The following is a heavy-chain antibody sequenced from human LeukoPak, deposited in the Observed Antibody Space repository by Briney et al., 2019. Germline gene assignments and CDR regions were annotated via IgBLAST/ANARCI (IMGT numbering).Heavy chain of an antibody. CDR3: AKYMTPGDIVYYYYGMDV. CDR2: ISWNSGSI. V-gene: IGHV3-9*01. Sequence: GGSLRLSCAASGFTFDDYAMHWVRQAPGKGLEWVSGISWNSGSIGYADSVKGRFTISRDNAKNSLYLQMNSLRAEDTALYYCAKYMTPGDIVYYYYGMDVWGQGTTVTVSS. D-gene: IGHD3-16*02. CDR1: GFTFDDYA. J-gene: IGHJ6*02.